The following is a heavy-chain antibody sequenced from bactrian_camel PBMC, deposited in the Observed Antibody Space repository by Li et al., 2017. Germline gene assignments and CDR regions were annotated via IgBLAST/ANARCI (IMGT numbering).Heavy chain of an antibody. V-gene: IGHV3-2*01. CDR1: GFIFRDHY. Sequence: HVQLVESGGGLVQPGESLRLSCAASGFIFRDHYMNWVRQAPGKGLEWVSSISGSSRTYYSNSVKGRCTISRDNAKNSVYLQTNSLNAEDTAQYYCATIGPSNEFNSWGQGTQVTVS. J-gene: IGHJ6*01. CDR2: ISGSSRT. CDR3: ATIGPSNEFNS. D-gene: IGHD8*01.